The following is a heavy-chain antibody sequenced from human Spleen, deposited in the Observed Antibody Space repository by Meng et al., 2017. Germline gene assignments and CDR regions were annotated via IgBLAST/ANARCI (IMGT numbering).Heavy chain of an antibody. J-gene: IGHJ4*02. CDR3: ARMYYYGSGSYYNLDY. V-gene: IGHV3-66*02. CDR2: IYSGGST. CDR1: GFTVSSNY. Sequence: GESLKISCAASGFTVSSNYMSWVRQAPGKGLEWVSVIYSGGSTYYADSVKGRFTISRDNSKNTLYLQMNSLRAEDTAVYYCARMYYYGSGSYYNLDYWGQGTLVTVSS. D-gene: IGHD3-10*01.